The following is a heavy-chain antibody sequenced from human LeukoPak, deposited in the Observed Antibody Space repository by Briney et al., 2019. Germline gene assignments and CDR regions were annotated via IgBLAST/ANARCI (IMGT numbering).Heavy chain of an antibody. CDR1: GGTFSSYA. V-gene: IGHV1-69*05. J-gene: IGHJ4*02. CDR3: ARLAAAAPGFDY. D-gene: IGHD6-13*01. Sequence: SVKVSCKASGGTFSSYAISWVRQAPGQGLEWMGMIIPIFGTANYAQKFQGRVTITTDESTSTAYMELSSLRSEDTAVYYCARLAAAAPGFDYWGQGTLVTVSS. CDR2: IIPIFGTA.